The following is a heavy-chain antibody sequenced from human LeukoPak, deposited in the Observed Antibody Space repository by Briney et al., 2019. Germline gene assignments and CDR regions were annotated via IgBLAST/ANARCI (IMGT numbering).Heavy chain of an antibody. CDR3: AKGYCSGGSCYSDDAFDI. CDR1: GFTFSSYW. J-gene: IGHJ3*02. D-gene: IGHD2-15*01. V-gene: IGHV3-43*01. Sequence: GGSLRLSCAASGFTFSSYWMSWVRQAPGKGLEWVSLISWDGGSTYYADSVKGRFTISRDNSKNSLYLQMNSLRTEDTALYYCAKGYCSGGSCYSDDAFDIWGQGTMVTVSS. CDR2: ISWDGGST.